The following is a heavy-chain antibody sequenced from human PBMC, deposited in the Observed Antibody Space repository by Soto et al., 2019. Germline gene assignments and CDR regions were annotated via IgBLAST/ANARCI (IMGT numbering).Heavy chain of an antibody. CDR2: INPNSGGT. CDR1: GDTFTGCY. Sequence: SVKVCCEASGDTFTGCYVHWVRQAPGQGLEWMGWINPNSGGTNYAQKFQGWVTMTRDTSISTAYMELSRLRSDDTAVYYCARDFGCSSTSCYTQYYYGMDVWGQGPTVTVSS. J-gene: IGHJ6*02. CDR3: ARDFGCSSTSCYTQYYYGMDV. V-gene: IGHV1-2*04. D-gene: IGHD2-2*02.